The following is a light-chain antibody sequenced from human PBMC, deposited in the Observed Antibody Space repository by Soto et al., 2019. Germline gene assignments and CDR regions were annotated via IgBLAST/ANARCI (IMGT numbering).Light chain of an antibody. J-gene: IGKJ1*01. CDR3: QQYNNWPRT. V-gene: IGKV3-15*01. CDR1: QSISST. CDR2: GAS. Sequence: EIVMTQSPATLSVSPGERATLSCRASQSISSTLAWYQQKPGQAPRLLIYGASTSATGIPARFSGSVYGTDFTLTISSLQSEDFAVYYCQQYNNWPRTLGQGTKVEIK.